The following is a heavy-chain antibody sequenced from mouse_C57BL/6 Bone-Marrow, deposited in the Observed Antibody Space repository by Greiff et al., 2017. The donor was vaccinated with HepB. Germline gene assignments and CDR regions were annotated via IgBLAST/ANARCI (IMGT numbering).Heavy chain of an antibody. Sequence: EVQLQQSGAELVRPGASVKLSCTASGFNIKDDYMHWVKQRPEQGLEWIGWIDPENGDTEYATKFQGKATITADTSSNTAYLQLSSLTSEDTAVYYCTTGYDPDYWGQGTTLTVSS. CDR2: IDPENGDT. J-gene: IGHJ2*01. V-gene: IGHV14-4*01. CDR1: GFNIKDDY. CDR3: TTGYDPDY. D-gene: IGHD2-3*01.